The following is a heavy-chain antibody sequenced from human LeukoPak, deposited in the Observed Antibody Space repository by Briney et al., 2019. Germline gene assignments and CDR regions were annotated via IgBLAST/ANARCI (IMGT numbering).Heavy chain of an antibody. Sequence: SGGSLRLSCETSGFTFSHYGIHWVRQVPGMGLEGVAFIKYDGSKIYYAESVQGRFTISRDNSKNNLFLQMTRMRPQDTAVYYCATDGIPSATALANWGQGTLVTVSS. CDR3: ATDGIPSATALAN. CDR2: IKYDGSKI. V-gene: IGHV3-30*02. D-gene: IGHD2/OR15-2a*01. CDR1: GFTFSHYG. J-gene: IGHJ4*02.